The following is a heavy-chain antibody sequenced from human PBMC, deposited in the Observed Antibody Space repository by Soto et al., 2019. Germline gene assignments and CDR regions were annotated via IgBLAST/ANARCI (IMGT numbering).Heavy chain of an antibody. V-gene: IGHV4-59*12. CDR1: GVSIRDYY. CDR3: AIGGRDIVVVVAATRAYNWFDP. Sequence: PSETLSLTCTVSGVSIRDYYWIWIRQSPGKRLDWIGYINHSGNTNYNPSLKSRVTISVDTSKNQFSLKLSSVTAVDTAVYYCAIGGRDIVVVVAATRAYNWFDPWCQGTLVTVSS. J-gene: IGHJ5*02. CDR2: INHSGNT. D-gene: IGHD2-15*01.